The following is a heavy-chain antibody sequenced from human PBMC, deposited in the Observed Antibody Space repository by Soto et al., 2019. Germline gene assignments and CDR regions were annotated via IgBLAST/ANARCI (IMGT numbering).Heavy chain of an antibody. CDR2: ISGSGGST. CDR3: SKGGIAVAVSGWFDP. CDR1: GFTFSSYA. Sequence: PGGSLRLSCAASGFTFSSYAMSWVRQAPGKGLEWVSAISGSGGSTYYADSVKGRFTISRDNSKNTLYLQMNSLRAEDTAVYYCSKGGIAVAVSGWFDPWGQGTLVTVSS. V-gene: IGHV3-23*01. J-gene: IGHJ5*02. D-gene: IGHD6-19*01.